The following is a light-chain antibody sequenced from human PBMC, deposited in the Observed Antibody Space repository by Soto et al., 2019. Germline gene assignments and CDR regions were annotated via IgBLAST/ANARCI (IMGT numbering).Light chain of an antibody. V-gene: IGKV3-20*01. CDR3: QQYSRSPPFT. J-gene: IGKJ2*01. Sequence: IVLTQSPGTLSLSPGERATLSCRASQSVSSNYIAWYQQKLGQAPRLLIYGASSRATGIPDRFSGSGSGTDFTLTISRLEPEDFAVYFCQQYSRSPPFTFGQGTKVEIK. CDR2: GAS. CDR1: QSVSSNY.